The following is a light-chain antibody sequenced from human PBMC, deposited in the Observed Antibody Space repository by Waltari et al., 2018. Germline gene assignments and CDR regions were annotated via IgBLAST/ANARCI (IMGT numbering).Light chain of an antibody. V-gene: IGLV2-14*03. CDR2: DVN. CDR1: SRDIGRYYY. CDR3: SSYTTTSTYV. J-gene: IGLJ1*01. Sequence: QSALTQPASVSGSTGQSITISCTGTSRDIGRYYYVSWYQHHPGKAPKLMIFDVNERPSGVSNRFSGSKSGNAASLTISGLQAEDEAHYYCSSYTTTSTYVFGTGTKVTVL.